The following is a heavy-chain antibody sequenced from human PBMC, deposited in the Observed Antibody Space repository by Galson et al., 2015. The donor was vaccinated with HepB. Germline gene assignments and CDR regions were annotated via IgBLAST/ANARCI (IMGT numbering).Heavy chain of an antibody. Sequence: SLRLSCAASGFTFDDNAMHWVRQAPGKGLEWVSGISWNSGSIGYADSVKGRFTISRDNAKNSLFLQMNSLRAEDTALYYCAKETGYDSSGNSVFDYWGQGTLVTVSS. CDR1: GFTFDDNA. D-gene: IGHD3-22*01. V-gene: IGHV3-9*01. CDR3: AKETGYDSSGNSVFDY. J-gene: IGHJ4*02. CDR2: ISWNSGSI.